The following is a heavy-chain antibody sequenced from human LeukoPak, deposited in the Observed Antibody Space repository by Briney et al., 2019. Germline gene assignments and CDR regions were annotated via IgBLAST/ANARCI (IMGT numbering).Heavy chain of an antibody. V-gene: IGHV3-30-3*01. CDR3: AKDESGYD. Sequence: GGSLRLSCAASGFSLSSYVMHWVRQAPGKGLEWVAGISYDGSNKYHADSVKGRFTISRDNSKNTLYLQMNSLRAEDTAVYYCAKDESGYDWGQGTLVTVSS. D-gene: IGHD2-2*01. CDR2: ISYDGSNK. J-gene: IGHJ4*02. CDR1: GFSLSSYV.